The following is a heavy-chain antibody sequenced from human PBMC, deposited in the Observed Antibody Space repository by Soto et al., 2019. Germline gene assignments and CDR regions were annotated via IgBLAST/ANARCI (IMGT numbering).Heavy chain of an antibody. CDR1: GGSISSGGYY. J-gene: IGHJ5*02. V-gene: IGHV4-31*03. D-gene: IGHD2-2*01. CDR2: IYYSGNT. CDR3: ARDRRYCSSTSCRNWFDP. Sequence: SDTLSLTCTVSGGSISSGGYYWRWIRQHPGKGLEWIGYIYYSGNTYYNPSLKSRVTISVDTSKNQLSLRLSSVTAADTAVYYCARDRRYCSSTSCRNWFDPWGQGXLVTVYS.